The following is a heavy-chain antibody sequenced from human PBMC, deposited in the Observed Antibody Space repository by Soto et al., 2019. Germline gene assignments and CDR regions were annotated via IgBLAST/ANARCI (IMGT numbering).Heavy chain of an antibody. Sequence: PGGSLRLSCAASGFTFDDYAMHWVRQAPGKGLEWVSGISWNSGSIGYADSVKGRFTISRDNAKNSLYLQMNSLRAEDTALYYCAKDRGGDYGDLIDYWGQGTLVTVSS. V-gene: IGHV3-9*01. J-gene: IGHJ4*02. CDR3: AKDRGGDYGDLIDY. D-gene: IGHD4-17*01. CDR1: GFTFDDYA. CDR2: ISWNSGSI.